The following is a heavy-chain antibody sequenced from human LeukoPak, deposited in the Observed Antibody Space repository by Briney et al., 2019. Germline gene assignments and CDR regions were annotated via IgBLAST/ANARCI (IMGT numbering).Heavy chain of an antibody. D-gene: IGHD2-2*02. J-gene: IGHJ5*02. CDR2: INWNGGST. V-gene: IGHV3-20*01. Sequence: PGGSLRLSCAASGFTFDDYGMSWVRQAPGKGLEWVSGINWNGGSTGYADSVKGRFTISRDNAKNSLYLQMNGLRAEDTALYHCARRDCSSTSCYTNWFDPWGQGTLVTVSS. CDR1: GFTFDDYG. CDR3: ARRDCSSTSCYTNWFDP.